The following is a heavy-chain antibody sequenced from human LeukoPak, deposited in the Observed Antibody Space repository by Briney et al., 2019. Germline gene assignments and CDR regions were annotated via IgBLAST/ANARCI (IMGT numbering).Heavy chain of an antibody. Sequence: GGSLRLSCAASGFTFSNSWMSWVRQAPGKGLEWVATIKPDGSAQYYVDSVKGRFTISKENAKNSLFLQINRLRAEDTAVYYCANGGTYSSGPWGQGTLVTVSS. D-gene: IGHD3-22*01. CDR3: ANGGTYSSGP. CDR2: IKPDGSAQ. CDR1: GFTFSNSW. V-gene: IGHV3-7*01. J-gene: IGHJ5*02.